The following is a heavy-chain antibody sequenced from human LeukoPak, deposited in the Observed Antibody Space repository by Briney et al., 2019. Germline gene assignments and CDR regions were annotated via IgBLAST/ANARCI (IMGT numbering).Heavy chain of an antibody. CDR3: ARIDSGSYYGNFDY. CDR2: MNPNSGNT. J-gene: IGHJ4*02. Sequence: XSVKVSCKASGYTFTSYDINWVRQATGQGLEWMGWMNPNSGNTGYAQKFQGRVTMTRNTSISTAYMELSSLRSEDTAVYYCARIDSGSYYGNFDYWGQGTLVTVSS. V-gene: IGHV1-8*01. D-gene: IGHD1-26*01. CDR1: GYTFTSYD.